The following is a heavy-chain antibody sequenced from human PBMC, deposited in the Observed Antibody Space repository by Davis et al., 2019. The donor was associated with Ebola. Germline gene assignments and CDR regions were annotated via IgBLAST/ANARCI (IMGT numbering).Heavy chain of an antibody. CDR3: ARGPMGYCSSTSCTPAY. D-gene: IGHD2-2*01. Sequence: PSETLSLTCTVSGGSISSYYWSWIRQPPGKGLEWIGYIYYSGSTNYNPSLKSRDTISVDTSKNQFSLKLSSVTAADTAVYYCARGPMGYCSSTSCTPAYWGQGTLVTVSS. V-gene: IGHV4-59*08. CDR1: GGSISSYY. J-gene: IGHJ4*02. CDR2: IYYSGST.